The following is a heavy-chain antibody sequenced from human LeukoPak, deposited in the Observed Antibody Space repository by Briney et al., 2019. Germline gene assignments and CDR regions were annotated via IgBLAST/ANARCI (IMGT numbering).Heavy chain of an antibody. J-gene: IGHJ4*02. CDR1: GYTFTSYG. CDR3: ARQVDTTMALPDY. Sequence: ASVRVSCKTSGYTFTSYGVSWVRQAPGQRLEWMGWISTYNYNTNYAQKFRGRVTLTKDTSTSTVYMELRSLRSDDTAIYYCARQVDTTMALPDYWGQGTLVTVSS. CDR2: ISTYNYNT. D-gene: IGHD5-18*01. V-gene: IGHV1-18*01.